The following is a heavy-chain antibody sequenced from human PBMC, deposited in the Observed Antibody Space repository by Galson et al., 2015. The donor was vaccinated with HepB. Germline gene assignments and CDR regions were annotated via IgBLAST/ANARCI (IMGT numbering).Heavy chain of an antibody. CDR2: TYYRSKWYN. D-gene: IGHD1-1*01. V-gene: IGHV6-1*01. Sequence: CPIPGDSVSSNSAAWNWIRQSPSRGLEWLGRTYYRSKWYNDYAVSVKSRITINPDTSKKQFSLQLNSVTPDDTAVYYCARVRGGTFDFWGQGTLVTVSS. CDR1: GDSVSSNSAA. J-gene: IGHJ4*02. CDR3: ARVRGGTFDF.